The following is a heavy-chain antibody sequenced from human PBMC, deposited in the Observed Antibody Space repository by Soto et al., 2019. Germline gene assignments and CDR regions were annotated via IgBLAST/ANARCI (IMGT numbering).Heavy chain of an antibody. CDR1: GFTFDDYA. V-gene: IGHV3-9*01. CDR3: AKDGRYYYYGMDV. CDR2: ISWNSGSI. J-gene: IGHJ6*02. Sequence: GGSLRLSCAASGFTFDDYAMHWVRQAPGKGMEWVSGISWNSGSIGYADTVKGRFTISRDKAKNSLYLQMNSLRADDTALYYCAKDGRYYYYGMDVWGQGTTVTVSS.